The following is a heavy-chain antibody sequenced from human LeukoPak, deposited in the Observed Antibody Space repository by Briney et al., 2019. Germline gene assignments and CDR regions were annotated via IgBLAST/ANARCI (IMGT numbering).Heavy chain of an antibody. V-gene: IGHV4-30-2*01. D-gene: IGHD2-8*02. CDR1: GVSINSGTHY. Sequence: KTSETLSLTCTVSGVSINSGTHYWSWVRQPPGKGLEWIGYIYHSGSTYYNPSLKSRVTISLGRSMNQFSLKLTSVTVADTAVYYCARDRDVLGSPDSWGLGTLVTVSS. J-gene: IGHJ4*02. CDR3: ARDRDVLGSPDS. CDR2: IYHSGST.